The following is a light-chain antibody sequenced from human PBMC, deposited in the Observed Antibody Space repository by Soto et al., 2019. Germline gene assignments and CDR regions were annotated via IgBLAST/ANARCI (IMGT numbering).Light chain of an antibody. CDR2: GAS. CDR1: QSVSSIS. J-gene: IGKJ1*01. Sequence: EIGLTQSPGTLSLSPGERATLSCRASQSVSSISLAWYQQKPGQAPRLLMYGASSRATGIPDRFSGSGSGTDFPLTISRLEPEDSAVYYCQQYRSSSWTFGQGPKVEIK. CDR3: QQYRSSSWT. V-gene: IGKV3-20*01.